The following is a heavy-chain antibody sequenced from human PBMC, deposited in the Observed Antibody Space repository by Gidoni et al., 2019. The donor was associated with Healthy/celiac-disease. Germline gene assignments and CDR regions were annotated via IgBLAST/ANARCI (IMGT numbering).Heavy chain of an antibody. Sequence: EVQLLESGGGLVQPGGSLRLPCPASGFTFSSYAMRCVRQAPGKGLEWVSAISGRGGSTYYADSVKGRVTISRDNSKNTLYLQMNSLRAEDTAVYYCAKDNDYAAYDVFDIWGQGTMVTVSS. J-gene: IGHJ3*02. D-gene: IGHD4-17*01. CDR2: ISGRGGST. CDR1: GFTFSSYA. CDR3: AKDNDYAAYDVFDI. V-gene: IGHV3-23*01.